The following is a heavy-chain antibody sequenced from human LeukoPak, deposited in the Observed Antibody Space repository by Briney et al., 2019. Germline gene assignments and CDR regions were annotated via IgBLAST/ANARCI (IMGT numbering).Heavy chain of an antibody. Sequence: GGSLRLSCAASGFTFSSYAMSWVRQAPGKGQEWISAISGSGGSTYYADSVKGRFTISRDNSKNTLYLQMNSLRAEDTAVYYCAKDMVVIEYYFDYWGQGTLVTVSS. V-gene: IGHV3-23*01. CDR1: GFTFSSYA. CDR2: ISGSGGST. D-gene: IGHD2-21*01. CDR3: AKDMVVIEYYFDY. J-gene: IGHJ4*02.